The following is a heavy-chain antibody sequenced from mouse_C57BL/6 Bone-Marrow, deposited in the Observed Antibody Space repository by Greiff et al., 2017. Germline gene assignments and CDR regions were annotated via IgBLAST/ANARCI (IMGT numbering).Heavy chain of an antibody. CDR1: GFNITDDD. Sequence: EVQVVQSGAELARPGASVKLSCTASGFNITDDDMRWVKQRTEQGLEWIGWIDPGTGDTDYDSKFQGKATLTADTSSNTAYLQLSSLTSEDTAVYYCTSYCYGRRPHYWGQGTTLTVSS. CDR3: TSYCYGRRPHY. D-gene: IGHD1-1*01. CDR2: IDPGTGDT. J-gene: IGHJ2*01. V-gene: IGHV14-4*01.